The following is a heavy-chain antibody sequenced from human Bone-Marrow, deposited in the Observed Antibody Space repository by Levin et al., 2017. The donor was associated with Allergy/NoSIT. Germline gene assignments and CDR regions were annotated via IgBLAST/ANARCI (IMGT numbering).Heavy chain of an antibody. J-gene: IGHJ4*02. CDR2: ISSGSTHQ. D-gene: IGHD3-10*01. V-gene: IGHV3-21*01. CDR3: AREKWFGESGFDF. CDR1: GFTFSTYN. Sequence: GESLKIFCAASGFTFSTYNMHWVRQAPGKGLEWVSCISSGSTHQYYPDSLKGRFTISRDNAKNSLYLQMNSLRAEDTAVYYCAREKWFGESGFDFWGQGTLVTVSS.